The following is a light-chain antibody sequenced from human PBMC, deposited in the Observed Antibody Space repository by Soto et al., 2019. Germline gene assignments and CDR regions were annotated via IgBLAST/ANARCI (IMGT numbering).Light chain of an antibody. V-gene: IGLV1-51*01. J-gene: IGLJ1*01. CDR3: GTWDSGLGAYV. Sequence: QSVLTQPPSVSAAPGQTVTISCSGSSSNIGNNYVSWYQQLPGTAPKFLIYDNNKRPSGIPDRFSGSKSGTSATLGITGLQTGGEADYYCGTWDSGLGAYVFATGTKVTVL. CDR1: SSNIGNNY. CDR2: DNN.